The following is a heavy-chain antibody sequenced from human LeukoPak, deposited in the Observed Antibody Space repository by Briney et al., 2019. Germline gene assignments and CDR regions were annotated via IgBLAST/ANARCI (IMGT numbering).Heavy chain of an antibody. D-gene: IGHD5-18*01. Sequence: PSETLSLTCTVSGGSISSYYWSWIRQPPGKGLEWIGYIYYSGSTNYNPSLKSRVTISVDTSKNQFSLKLSSVTAADTAVYYCARDSRYSYGYGYYYYMDVWGKGTTVTISS. CDR1: GGSISSYY. CDR2: IYYSGST. CDR3: ARDSRYSYGYGYYYYMDV. J-gene: IGHJ6*03. V-gene: IGHV4-59*01.